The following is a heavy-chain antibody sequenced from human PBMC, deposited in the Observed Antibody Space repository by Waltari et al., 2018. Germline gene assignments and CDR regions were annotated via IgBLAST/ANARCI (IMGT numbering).Heavy chain of an antibody. CDR1: GFTFSTYW. V-gene: IGHV3-74*01. J-gene: IGHJ4*02. Sequence: EVQLVESGGGLVQPGGSLRLYCVASGFTFSTYWMHWVRQAPGKGLVWVSQVDTDWKTTNSAGSVMARFTSSRDNAKKTLYLQMNSLRAEDTAVYYCVRAGYSNWDVDYWGQGALVTVSS. CDR3: VRAGYSNWDVDY. D-gene: IGHD5-12*01. CDR2: VDTDWKTT.